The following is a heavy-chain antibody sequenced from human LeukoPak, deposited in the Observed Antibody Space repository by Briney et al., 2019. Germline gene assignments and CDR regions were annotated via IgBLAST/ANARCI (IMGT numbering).Heavy chain of an antibody. V-gene: IGHV1-2*02. D-gene: IGHD3-10*01. CDR1: GYTFTGYY. CDR3: ARDVNYYYGSGSPLDY. J-gene: IGHJ4*02. CDR2: INPNSGGT. Sequence: ASVKVSCKASGYTFTGYYMHWVRQAPGQGLECMGWINPNSGGTNYAQKFQGRVTMTRDTSISTAYMELSRLRSDDTAVYYCARDVNYYYGSGSPLDYWGQGNLVTVSS.